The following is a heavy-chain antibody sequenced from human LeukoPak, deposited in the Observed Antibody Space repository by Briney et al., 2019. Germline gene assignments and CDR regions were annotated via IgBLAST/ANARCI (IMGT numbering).Heavy chain of an antibody. CDR3: ARLLGYCSGTSCYVFPKNWFDP. CDR2: IYHRGRT. V-gene: IGHV4-34*01. CDR1: GGSFSGYY. J-gene: IGHJ5*02. D-gene: IGHD2-2*01. Sequence: SETLSLTCAVYGGSFSGYYWSWIGQRPGKGLEWIGEIYHRGRTSYNPSLKSRVTIPVDTSKNQFSLKLSSVTAADTAVYYCARLLGYCSGTSCYVFPKNWFDPWGQGTLVTVSS.